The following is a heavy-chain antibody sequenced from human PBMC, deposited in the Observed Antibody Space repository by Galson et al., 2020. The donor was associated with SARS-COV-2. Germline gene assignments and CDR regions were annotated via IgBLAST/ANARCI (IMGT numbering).Heavy chain of an antibody. CDR2: IYHSGST. Sequence: SETLSLTCTVSGYSISSGYYWGWIRQPPGKGLEWIGSIYHSGSTYYNPSLTSRVTISVDTSKNQFSLKLSSVTAADTAVYYCARSPTVGSLGAFDIWGQGTMVTVSS. CDR1: GYSISSGYY. D-gene: IGHD1-26*01. V-gene: IGHV4-38-2*02. J-gene: IGHJ3*02. CDR3: ARSPTVGSLGAFDI.